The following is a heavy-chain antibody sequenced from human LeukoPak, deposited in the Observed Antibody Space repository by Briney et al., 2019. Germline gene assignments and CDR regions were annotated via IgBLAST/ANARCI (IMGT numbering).Heavy chain of an antibody. J-gene: IGHJ3*02. Sequence: GRSLRLSCAASAFTFSIYAMDWVRQAPGKGLEWVAAISYDGGNEYYADSVKGRFTVSRDNSKNTLYLQMYSLRVEDTAVYYCARVRVGATTGDTFDIWGQGTMVAVAS. CDR1: AFTFSIYA. V-gene: IGHV3-30-3*01. CDR2: ISYDGGNE. CDR3: ARVRVGATTGDTFDI. D-gene: IGHD1-26*01.